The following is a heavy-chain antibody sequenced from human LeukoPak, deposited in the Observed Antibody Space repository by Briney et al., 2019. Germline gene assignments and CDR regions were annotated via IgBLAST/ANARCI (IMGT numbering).Heavy chain of an antibody. CDR2: ISSSGSTI. V-gene: IGHV3-48*01. CDR1: GFTFSSCS. J-gene: IGHJ5*02. D-gene: IGHD6-19*01. CDR3: AKYLAVAGTSGFDP. Sequence: PGGSLRLSCAASGFTFSSCSMNWVRQAPGKGLEWISYISSSGSTIYYADSVKGRFTISRDNAKNSLYLQMNSLRAEDTAVYYCAKYLAVAGTSGFDPWGQGTLVTVSS.